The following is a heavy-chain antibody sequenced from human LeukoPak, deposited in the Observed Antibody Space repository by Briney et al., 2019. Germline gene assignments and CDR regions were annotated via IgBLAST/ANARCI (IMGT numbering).Heavy chain of an antibody. Sequence: SETLSLTCTVSGGSICSYYWNWIRQPPGKGLEWIGYVSYSGSTNYNPSLKSRVTMSVDKSKNQFSLKLTSVTAADTAVYFCARATGGYYFDFWDQGTLVTVSS. V-gene: IGHV4-59*01. CDR3: ARATGGYYFDF. CDR2: VSYSGST. CDR1: GGSICSYY. J-gene: IGHJ4*02. D-gene: IGHD3-22*01.